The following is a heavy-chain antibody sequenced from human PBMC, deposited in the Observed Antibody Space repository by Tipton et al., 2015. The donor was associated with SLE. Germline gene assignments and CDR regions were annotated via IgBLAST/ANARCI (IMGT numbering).Heavy chain of an antibody. CDR2: VSYSGVT. Sequence: TLSLTCTVSDDSITTDYWTWIRQPPGRGLEYIGYVSYSGVTNSNPSLQCRVTMSIDASKKQVSLRLSSVTAADTAVYYCASSPGVTLFRVVTYFDLWGQGILVTVSS. V-gene: IGHV4-59*13. D-gene: IGHD3-3*01. J-gene: IGHJ4*02. CDR1: DDSITTDY. CDR3: ASSPGVTLFRVVTYFDL.